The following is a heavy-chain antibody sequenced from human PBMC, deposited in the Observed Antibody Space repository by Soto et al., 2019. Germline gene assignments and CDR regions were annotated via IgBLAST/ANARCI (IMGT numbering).Heavy chain of an antibody. V-gene: IGHV3-73*01. CDR3: TSFYDFWSGSREAPTSY. D-gene: IGHD3-3*01. Sequence: PGGSLRLSCAASGFTFSGSAMHWVRQASGKGLEWVGRIRSKANSYATAYAASVKGRFTISRDDSKNTAYLQMNSLKTEDTAVYYCTSFYDFWSGSREAPTSYWGQGTLVTVSS. J-gene: IGHJ4*02. CDR1: GFTFSGSA. CDR2: IRSKANSYAT.